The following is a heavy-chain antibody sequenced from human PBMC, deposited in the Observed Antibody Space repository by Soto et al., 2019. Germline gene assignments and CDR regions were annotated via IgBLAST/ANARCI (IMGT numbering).Heavy chain of an antibody. D-gene: IGHD5-18*01. CDR2: INPNSGGT. Sequence: ASVKVSCKASGYTFTGYYMHWVRQAPGQGLEWMGWINPNSGGTNYAQKFQGWVTMTRDTSISTAYMELRSLRSDDTAVYYCEKRRGYSNGEFDYWGQGTLVTVSS. CDR3: EKRRGYSNGEFDY. CDR1: GYTFTGYY. J-gene: IGHJ4*02. V-gene: IGHV1-2*04.